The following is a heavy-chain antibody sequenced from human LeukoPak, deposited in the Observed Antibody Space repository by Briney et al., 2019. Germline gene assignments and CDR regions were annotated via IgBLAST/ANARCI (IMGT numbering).Heavy chain of an antibody. CDR3: ARDPLSSGSGY. D-gene: IGHD3-10*01. CDR1: GFTFDDYG. V-gene: IGHV3-20*04. Sequence: GSLSLSCAASGFTFDDYGMSWVRQAPGKGLEWVSGINWNGGSTCYADSVKGRFTISRDNAKSSLYLQMNSLRAEDTALYYCARDPLSSGSGYWGQGTLVTVSS. J-gene: IGHJ4*02. CDR2: INWNGGST.